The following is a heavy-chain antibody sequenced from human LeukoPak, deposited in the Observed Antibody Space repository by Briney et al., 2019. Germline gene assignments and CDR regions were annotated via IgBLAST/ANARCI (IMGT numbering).Heavy chain of an antibody. CDR2: INPSGGST. V-gene: IGHV1-46*01. J-gene: IGHJ5*02. CDR3: ARDNSVEDTAWWFDP. CDR1: GYTFTSYY. Sequence: ASVKVSCKASGYTFTSYYMHWVRQAPGEGLEWMGIINPSGGSTSYAQKFQGRVTMTRDMSTSTDYMELSSLRSEDTAVYYCARDNSVEDTAWWFDPWGQGTLVTVSS. D-gene: IGHD4-23*01.